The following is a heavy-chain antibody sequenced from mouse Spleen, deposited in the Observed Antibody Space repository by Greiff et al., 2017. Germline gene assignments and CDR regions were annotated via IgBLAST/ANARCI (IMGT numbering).Heavy chain of an antibody. CDR3: ARRDGDYAMDY. D-gene: IGHD1-1*02. J-gene: IGHJ4*01. CDR2: INPSSGYT. CDR1: GYTFTSYW. Sequence: VQLQQSGAELAKPGASVKLSCKASGYTFTSYWMHWVKQRPGQGLEWIGYINPSSGYTKYNQKFKDKATLTADESSSTAYMQLSSLTYEDSAVYYCARRDGDYAMDYWGQGTSVTVSS. V-gene: IGHV1-7*01.